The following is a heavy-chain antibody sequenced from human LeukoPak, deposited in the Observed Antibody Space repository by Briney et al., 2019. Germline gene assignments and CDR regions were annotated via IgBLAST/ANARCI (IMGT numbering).Heavy chain of an antibody. Sequence: SETLSLTCAVYGGSFSGYYWSWIRQPPGKGLEWIGEINHSGSTNYNPSLKSRVTISVDTSKNQFSLKLSSVTAADTAVYYCARGKTTDPFYYYYMDVWGKGTTVTIS. CDR1: GGSFSGYY. J-gene: IGHJ6*03. CDR3: ARGKTTDPFYYYYMDV. CDR2: INHSGST. V-gene: IGHV4-34*01. D-gene: IGHD4-17*01.